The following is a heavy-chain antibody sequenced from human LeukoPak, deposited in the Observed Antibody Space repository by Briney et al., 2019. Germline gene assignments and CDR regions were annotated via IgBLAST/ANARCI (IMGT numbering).Heavy chain of an antibody. V-gene: IGHV4-39*01. J-gene: IGHJ6*02. CDR3: ARGPYYYGSGSYSGYYYGMDV. CDR1: GGSISSSSYY. Sequence: SETLSLTCTVSGGSISSSSYYWGWIRQPPGKGLEWIGSIYYSGSTYYNPSLKSRVTISVDTSKNQFSLKLSSVTAADTAVYYCARGPYYYGSGSYSGYYYGMDVWSQGTTVTVSS. CDR2: IYYSGST. D-gene: IGHD3-10*01.